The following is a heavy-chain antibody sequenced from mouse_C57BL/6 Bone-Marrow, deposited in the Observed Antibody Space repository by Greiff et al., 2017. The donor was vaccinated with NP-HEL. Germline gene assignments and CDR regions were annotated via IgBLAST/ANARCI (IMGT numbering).Heavy chain of an antibody. CDR1: GYTFTSYW. V-gene: IGHV1-69*01. CDR2: IDPSDSYT. Sequence: QVQLQQPGAELVMPGASVKLSCKASGYTFTSYWMHWMKQRPGQGLEWIGEIDPSDSYTNYNQKFKGKSTLTVDKSSSTAYMQLSSLTSEDSAVYYCARDGYYYYYAMDYWGQGTSVTVSS. D-gene: IGHD2-3*01. J-gene: IGHJ4*01. CDR3: ARDGYYYYYAMDY.